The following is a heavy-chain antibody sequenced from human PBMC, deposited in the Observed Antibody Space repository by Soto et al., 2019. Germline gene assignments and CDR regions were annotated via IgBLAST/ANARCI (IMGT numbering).Heavy chain of an antibody. J-gene: IGHJ6*02. Sequence: GASVKVSCKASGYTFTSYAMNWVRQAPGQGLEWMGWINTNTGNPTYAQGFTGRFVFSLDTSVSTAYLQICSLKAEDTAVYYCAREGPISPFSDFYEDIVVVPAARGAGSYGMDVWGQGTTVTVSS. CDR1: GYTFTSYA. D-gene: IGHD2-2*01. V-gene: IGHV7-4-1*01. CDR3: AREGPISPFSDFYEDIVVVPAARGAGSYGMDV. CDR2: INTNTGNP.